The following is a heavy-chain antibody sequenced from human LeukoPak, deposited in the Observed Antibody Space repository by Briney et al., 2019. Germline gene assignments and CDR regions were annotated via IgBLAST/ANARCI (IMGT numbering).Heavy chain of an antibody. CDR2: INHSGST. D-gene: IGHD3-10*01. Sequence: SETLSLTCAVYGGSFSGYYWSWIRQPPGKGLEWIGEINHSGSTNYNPSPKSRVTISVDTSKNQFSLKLSSVTAADTAVYYCARGVRGAPYFDYWGQGTLVTVSS. CDR3: ARGVRGAPYFDY. J-gene: IGHJ4*02. V-gene: IGHV4-34*01. CDR1: GGSFSGYY.